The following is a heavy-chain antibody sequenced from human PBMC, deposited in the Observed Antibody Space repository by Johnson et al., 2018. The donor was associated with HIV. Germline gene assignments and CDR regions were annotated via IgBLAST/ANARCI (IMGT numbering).Heavy chain of an antibody. J-gene: IGHJ3*02. V-gene: IGHV3-11*04. CDR3: ASPKTPTRVVRGAFDI. Sequence: QVQLVESGGGLVQPGGSLRLSFAASGLTFSDSALHWVRQAPEKGLEWVSYISSSGSTIYYADSVKGRFTISRDNAKNSLYLQMNSLRAEDTAVYYCASPKTPTRVVRGAFDIWGQGTMVTVSS. CDR1: GLTFSDSA. CDR2: ISSSGSTI. D-gene: IGHD3-10*01.